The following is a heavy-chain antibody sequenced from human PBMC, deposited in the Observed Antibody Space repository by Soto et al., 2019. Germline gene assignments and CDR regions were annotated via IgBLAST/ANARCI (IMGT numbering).Heavy chain of an antibody. CDR1: GFTVSTQY. D-gene: IGHD3-16*01. CDR2: IYSGGST. V-gene: IGHV3-66*01. CDR3: ARDPWAADY. Sequence: EVQLVESGGGLVQPGGSLRLSCAASGFTVSTQYMSWVRQAPGKGLEWVSVIYSGGSTFYADSVRGRFTISRDNSKNTVNLQMNSLRSEDTDVYYCARDPWAADYWGQGTLVTVSS. J-gene: IGHJ4*02.